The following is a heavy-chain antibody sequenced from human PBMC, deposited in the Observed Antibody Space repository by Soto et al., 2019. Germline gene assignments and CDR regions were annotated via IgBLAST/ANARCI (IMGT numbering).Heavy chain of an antibody. J-gene: IGHJ4*02. CDR2: VYYTGST. V-gene: IGHV4-59*01. D-gene: IGHD6-19*01. CDR1: SVPIRGSY. Sequence: LSLTSRLSSVPIRGSYWGWIRQSPGKGLEWLGYVYYTGSTNYSPSLRSLVSISVDTSKHEFSLRLSSVTAADKAVYFCASSAAVPGAHIDYWAQGTPVTVYS. CDR3: ASSAAVPGAHIDY.